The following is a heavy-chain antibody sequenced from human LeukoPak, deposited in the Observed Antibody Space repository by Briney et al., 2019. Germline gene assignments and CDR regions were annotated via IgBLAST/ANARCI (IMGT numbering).Heavy chain of an antibody. CDR1: GFTFSSYS. V-gene: IGHV3-48*02. Sequence: GGSLRLSCAASGFTFSSYSMNWVRQAPGKGLEWVSYITSSSSIIYNADSVKGRFTISRDNAKNSLYLQMNSLRDEDTAVYYCARDAGYSSGWSHWYFDLWGRGTLVTVSS. D-gene: IGHD6-19*01. J-gene: IGHJ2*01. CDR2: ITSSSSII. CDR3: ARDAGYSSGWSHWYFDL.